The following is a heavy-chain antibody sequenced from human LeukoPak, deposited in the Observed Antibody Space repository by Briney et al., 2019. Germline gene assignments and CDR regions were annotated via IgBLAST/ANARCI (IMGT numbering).Heavy chain of an antibody. D-gene: IGHD3-22*01. CDR1: GFTFSSYS. CDR2: ISSSSSYI. CDR3: ARNHDSSGYYYYMDV. Sequence: PGGSLRLSCEASGFTFSSYSMNWVRQAPGKGLEWVSSISSSSSYIYYADSVKGRFTISRDNAKNSLYLQMNSLRAEDTAVYYCARNHDSSGYYYYMDVWGKGTTVTVSS. J-gene: IGHJ6*03. V-gene: IGHV3-21*01.